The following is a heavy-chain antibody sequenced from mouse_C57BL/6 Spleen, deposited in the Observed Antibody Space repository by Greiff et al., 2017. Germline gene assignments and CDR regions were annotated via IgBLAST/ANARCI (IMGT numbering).Heavy chain of an antibody. J-gene: IGHJ2*01. D-gene: IGHD4-1*01. CDR1: GFTFSSYG. Sequence: EVQLQQSGGDLVKPGGSLKLSCAASGFTFSSYGMSWVRQTPDKRLEWVATISSGGSYTYYPDSVKGRFTISRDNAKNTLYLQMSSLKSEDTAMYYCARHANWDYWGQGTTLTVSS. CDR3: ARHANWDY. V-gene: IGHV5-6*01. CDR2: ISSGGSYT.